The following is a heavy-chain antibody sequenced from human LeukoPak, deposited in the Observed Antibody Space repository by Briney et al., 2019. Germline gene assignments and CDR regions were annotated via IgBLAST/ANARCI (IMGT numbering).Heavy chain of an antibody. Sequence: PSETLSRTCTVSGGSISSSSYYWGWIRQPPGKGLEWIGSIYYSGSTYYNPSLKSRVTISVDTSKNRFSLKLNSVTAADTAVYYCARPAYRGSYYDAFDIWGQGTMVTVSS. V-gene: IGHV4-39*01. CDR3: ARPAYRGSYYDAFDI. D-gene: IGHD1-26*01. CDR2: IYYSGST. J-gene: IGHJ3*02. CDR1: GGSISSSSYY.